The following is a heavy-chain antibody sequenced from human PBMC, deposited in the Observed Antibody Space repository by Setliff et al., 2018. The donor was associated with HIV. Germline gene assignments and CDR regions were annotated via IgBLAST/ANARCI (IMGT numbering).Heavy chain of an antibody. CDR1: GFTFSSYW. CDR2: IYYSGST. V-gene: IGHV4-39*01. D-gene: IGHD3-16*02. Sequence: PGGSLRLSCAASGFTFSSYWMSWVRQAPGKGLEWIGSIYYSGSTDYNLSLKSRVSISVDTSKKQFSLNLDSVTAADAAVYYCARHRAKSYGFCDYWGQGTLVTVS. CDR3: ARHRAKSYGFCDY. J-gene: IGHJ4*02.